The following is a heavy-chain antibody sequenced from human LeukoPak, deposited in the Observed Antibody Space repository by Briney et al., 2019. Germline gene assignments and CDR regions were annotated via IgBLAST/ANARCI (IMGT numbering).Heavy chain of an antibody. Sequence: SVKVSCKASGGTFSSYAISWVRQAPGQGLEWMGGIIPIFGTANYAQKFQGSVTITADESTSTAYMELSSLRSEDTAVYYCARGNRRDGYNSLFDYWGQGTLVTVSS. CDR2: IIPIFGTA. J-gene: IGHJ4*02. V-gene: IGHV1-69*01. CDR1: GGTFSSYA. D-gene: IGHD5-24*01. CDR3: ARGNRRDGYNSLFDY.